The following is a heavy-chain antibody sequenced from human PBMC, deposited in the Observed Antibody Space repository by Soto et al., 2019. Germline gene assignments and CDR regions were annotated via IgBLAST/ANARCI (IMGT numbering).Heavy chain of an antibody. Sequence: QVQLVDSGGGVVQPGRSLRLSCAASGFTFRSFGMHWVRQAPAKGLEWVAVISYDGSNKYYADSVKGRFTISRDNSKNTLYLQMNSLRAEDTAVYYCAKVMGVRGVTSGADYWGQGTLVTVSS. D-gene: IGHD3-10*01. J-gene: IGHJ4*02. CDR1: GFTFRSFG. V-gene: IGHV3-30*18. CDR3: AKVMGVRGVTSGADY. CDR2: ISYDGSNK.